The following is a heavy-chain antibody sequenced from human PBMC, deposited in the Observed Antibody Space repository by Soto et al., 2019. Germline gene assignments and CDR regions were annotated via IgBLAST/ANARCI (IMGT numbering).Heavy chain of an antibody. CDR1: GFTFSSYA. Sequence: GGSLRLSCAASGFTFSSYAMSWVRQAPGKGLEWVSAISGSGGSTYYADSVKGRFTISRDNSKNTLYLQMNSLRAEDTAGYYGGKVEAECGGDCYEGSFQHGGKGTLVTVSS. CDR3: GKVEAECGGDCYEGSFQH. D-gene: IGHD2-21*02. J-gene: IGHJ1*01. CDR2: ISGSGGST. V-gene: IGHV3-23*01.